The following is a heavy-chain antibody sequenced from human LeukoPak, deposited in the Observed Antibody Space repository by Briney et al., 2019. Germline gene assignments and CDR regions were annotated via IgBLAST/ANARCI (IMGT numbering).Heavy chain of an antibody. CDR2: ISAYNRNA. J-gene: IGHJ4*02. Sequence: ASVKVSCKASGYTFTNYGISWVRQAPGQGLEWMGWISAYNRNANYAQKFQGRITMTTETSTSTAYMELRTLTPDDTAVYYCARESYYDILTGYYSDYFDYWGQGTLVTVSS. V-gene: IGHV1-18*01. D-gene: IGHD3-9*01. CDR1: GYTFTNYG. CDR3: ARESYYDILTGYYSDYFDY.